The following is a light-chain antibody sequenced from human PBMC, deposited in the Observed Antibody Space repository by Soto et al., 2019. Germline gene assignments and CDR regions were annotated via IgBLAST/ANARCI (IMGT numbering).Light chain of an antibody. V-gene: IGKV3-15*01. J-gene: IGKJ1*01. CDR2: DAS. Sequence: EIVLTQSPGTLSLSPGERATLSCRASQSVSSSYLAWYQQKPGQAPRLLIYDASTRATGIPARFSGSGSGTEFTLTISSLQSEDFAVYCCQQYNNWPPTFGQGTKVDIK. CDR3: QQYNNWPPT. CDR1: QSVSSSY.